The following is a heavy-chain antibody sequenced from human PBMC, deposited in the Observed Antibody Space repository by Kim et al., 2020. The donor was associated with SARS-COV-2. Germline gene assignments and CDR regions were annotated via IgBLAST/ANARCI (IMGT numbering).Heavy chain of an antibody. CDR1: GFTFSSYS. V-gene: IGHV3-21*01. CDR2: ISSSSSYI. J-gene: IGHJ2*01. D-gene: IGHD3-22*01. Sequence: GGSLRLSCAASGFTFSSYSMNWVRQAPGKGLEWVSSISSSSSYIYYADSVKGRFTISRDNAKNSLHLQMNSLRAEDTAVYYCARDPGYYDSSGYYLSWYFDLWGRGTLVTVSS. CDR3: ARDPGYYDSSGYYLSWYFDL.